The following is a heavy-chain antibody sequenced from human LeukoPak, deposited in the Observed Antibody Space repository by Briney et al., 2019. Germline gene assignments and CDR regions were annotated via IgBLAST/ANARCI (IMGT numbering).Heavy chain of an antibody. J-gene: IGHJ6*02. Sequence: GGSLRLSCAASGNYWMHWVRQVPGKGLVWVSHINSDGSWTSYADSVKGRFTISKDNAKNSLYLQMNSLRVEDTAVYYCARGGYGAGSTYYYGMDVWGQGTTVTVSS. CDR2: INSDGSWT. V-gene: IGHV3-74*01. CDR1: GNYW. D-gene: IGHD3-10*01. CDR3: ARGGYGAGSTYYYGMDV.